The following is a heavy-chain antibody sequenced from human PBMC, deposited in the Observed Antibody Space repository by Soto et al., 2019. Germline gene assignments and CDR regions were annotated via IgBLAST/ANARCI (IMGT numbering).Heavy chain of an antibody. Sequence: PSETLSLTCAVYGGSFSGYYWSWIRQPPGKGLEWIWEIKHSGSTNYKPSLKSRVTISVDTSKNQFSLKLSSVTAADTAVYYCARKLATLDXWGQGTLVPVSX. CDR1: GGSFSGYY. D-gene: IGHD5-12*01. CDR2: IKHSGST. CDR3: ARKLATLDX. J-gene: IGHJ4*02. V-gene: IGHV4-34*01.